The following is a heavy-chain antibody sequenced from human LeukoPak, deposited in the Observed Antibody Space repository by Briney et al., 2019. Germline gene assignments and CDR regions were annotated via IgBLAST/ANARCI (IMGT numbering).Heavy chain of an antibody. CDR3: ARGISMEVITPYYFDY. J-gene: IGHJ4*02. D-gene: IGHD3-22*01. CDR1: GGSISSGDYY. Sequence: SETLSLTCTVSGGSISSGDYYWSWIRQPPGKGLEWIGYIYYSGSTYYNPSLKSRVTISVDTSKNKFSLKLTSVTAADTAVYYCARGISMEVITPYYFDYWGQGTLVTVSS. CDR2: IYYSGST. V-gene: IGHV4-30-4*08.